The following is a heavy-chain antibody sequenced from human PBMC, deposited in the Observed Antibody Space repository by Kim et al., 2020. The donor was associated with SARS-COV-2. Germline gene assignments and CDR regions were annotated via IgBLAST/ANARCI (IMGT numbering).Heavy chain of an antibody. CDR3: AKDQTWFGESIYGMDV. D-gene: IGHD3-10*01. Sequence: SVKGRFTISRDNSKNTLYLQMNSLRAEDTAVYYCAKDQTWFGESIYGMDVWGQGTTVTVSS. V-gene: IGHV3-30*02. J-gene: IGHJ6*02.